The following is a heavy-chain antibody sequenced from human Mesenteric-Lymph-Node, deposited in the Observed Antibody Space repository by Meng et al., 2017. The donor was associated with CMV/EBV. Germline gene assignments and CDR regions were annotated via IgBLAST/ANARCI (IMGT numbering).Heavy chain of an antibody. CDR3: ARGYCSSTSCYYYYGMDV. CDR2: INWNGGST. CDR1: RFTFSTYG. D-gene: IGHD2-2*01. J-gene: IGHJ6*02. Sequence: GESLKISCATSRFTFSTYGMHWVRQAPGKGLEWVSGINWNGGSTGYADSVKGRFTISRDNAKNSLYLQMNSLRAEDTALYYCARGYCSSTSCYYYYGMDVWGQGTTVTVSS. V-gene: IGHV3-20*04.